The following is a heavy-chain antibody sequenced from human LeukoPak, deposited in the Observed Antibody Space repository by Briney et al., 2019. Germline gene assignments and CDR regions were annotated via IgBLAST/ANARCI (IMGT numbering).Heavy chain of an antibody. CDR2: IYYSGST. CDR3: ARAPPGCSSTSCYATRLDY. V-gene: IGHV4-30-4*01. Sequence: SETLSLTCTVSGGSISSGDYYWSWIRQPPGKGLEWIGYIYYSGSTYYNPSLKSRVTISVDTSKNQFSLKLSSVTAADTAVYYCARAPPGCSSTSCYATRLDYWGQGTLVTVSS. CDR1: GGSISSGDYY. J-gene: IGHJ4*02. D-gene: IGHD2-2*01.